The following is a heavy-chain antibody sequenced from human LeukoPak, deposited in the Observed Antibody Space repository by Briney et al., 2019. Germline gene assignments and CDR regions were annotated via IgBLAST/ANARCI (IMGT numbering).Heavy chain of an antibody. CDR2: TYSSGST. CDR1: GGSISSSSYY. Sequence: SETLSLTCTVSGGSISSSSYYWGLIRQPPGKGLEWIGSTYSSGSTYYNPSLKSRVTISVDTSKNQFSLKLSSVTAADTAVYYCATDYDFWSGYPSTLGYWGQGSLVTVSS. D-gene: IGHD3-3*01. J-gene: IGHJ4*02. CDR3: ATDYDFWSGYPSTLGY. V-gene: IGHV4-39*01.